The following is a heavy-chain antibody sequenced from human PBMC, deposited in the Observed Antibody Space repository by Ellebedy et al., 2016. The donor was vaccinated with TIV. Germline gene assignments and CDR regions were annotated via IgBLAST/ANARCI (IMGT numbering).Heavy chain of an antibody. J-gene: IGHJ4*02. D-gene: IGHD3-3*01. CDR3: ARLTRTIFGVVQTIDY. CDR2: IYYSGST. V-gene: IGHV4-59*08. CDR1: GGSINTYY. Sequence: MPSETLSLTCTVSGGSINTYYWSWIRQPPGKGLEWIGYIYYSGSTNYNPSLKSRVTISVDTSKNQVSLKLSSVTAADTAVYYCARLTRTIFGVVQTIDYWGQGTLVTVSS.